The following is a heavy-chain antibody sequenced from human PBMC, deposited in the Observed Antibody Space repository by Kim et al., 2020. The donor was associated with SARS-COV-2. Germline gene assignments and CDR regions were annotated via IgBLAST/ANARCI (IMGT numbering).Heavy chain of an antibody. Sequence: AQKLQGRVTRTTEPSTSTAYMELRSLRSDDTAVYYCAREYCSSTSCYFDYWGQGTLVTVSS. CDR3: AREYCSSTSCYFDY. V-gene: IGHV1-18*01. D-gene: IGHD2-2*01. J-gene: IGHJ4*02.